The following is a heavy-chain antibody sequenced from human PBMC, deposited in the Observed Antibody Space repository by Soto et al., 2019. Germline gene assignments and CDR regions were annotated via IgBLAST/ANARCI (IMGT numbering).Heavy chain of an antibody. CDR3: ARVGLGGNSDST. V-gene: IGHV3-30*03. CDR1: GFTFSSYG. Sequence: GGSLRLSCAASGFTFSSYGMHWVRQAPGKGLEWVAVISYDGSNKYYADSVKGRFTISRDNSKNTLYLQMNSLRAEDTAVYYCARVGLGGNSDSTWGQGTLVTVSS. D-gene: IGHD2-21*02. CDR2: ISYDGSNK. J-gene: IGHJ5*02.